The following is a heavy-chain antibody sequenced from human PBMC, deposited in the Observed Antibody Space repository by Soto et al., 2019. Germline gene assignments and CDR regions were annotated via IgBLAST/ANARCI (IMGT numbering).Heavy chain of an antibody. J-gene: IGHJ3*01. D-gene: IGHD1-1*01. Sequence: QITLKESAPTLVKPTETLTLTCAFSGFSLNSDEVGVGWIRQPPGKALECLALLYGNGDTRFSPSLKSRLTITKDTSANLVVLSLANVDPVDTATYYCAHTGHVVDAFDFWGQGTLVTVSS. CDR1: GFSLNSDEVG. V-gene: IGHV2-5*01. CDR2: LYGNGDT. CDR3: AHTGHVVDAFDF.